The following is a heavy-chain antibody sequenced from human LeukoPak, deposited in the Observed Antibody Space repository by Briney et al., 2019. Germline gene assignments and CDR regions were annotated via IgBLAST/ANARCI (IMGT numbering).Heavy chain of an antibody. CDR1: GFTFSSYS. CDR2: ISSSSSYI. Sequence: PGGSLRLSCAASGFTFSSYSMNWVRQAPGKGLEWVSSISSSSSYIYYADSVKGRFTISRDNAKNSLYLQMNSLRAEDTAVYYCAREVGIVGAYDYWGQGTLVTVSS. V-gene: IGHV3-21*01. D-gene: IGHD1-26*01. CDR3: AREVGIVGAYDY. J-gene: IGHJ4*02.